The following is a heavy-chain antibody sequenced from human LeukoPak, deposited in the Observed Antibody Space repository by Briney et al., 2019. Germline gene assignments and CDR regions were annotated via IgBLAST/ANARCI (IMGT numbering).Heavy chain of an antibody. Sequence: GGSLRLSCSASGFTVSSKHMRWVRQAPGEGLEWGAVIYSGGSTYYADSVKGRFTISRDNSKTTLYLQMNSLRAEDTAVYYCASSKAVDSSGWYGGWFDYWGQGTLVTVSS. J-gene: IGHJ4*02. V-gene: IGHV3-66*01. CDR3: ASSKAVDSSGWYGGWFDY. D-gene: IGHD6-19*01. CDR2: IYSGGST. CDR1: GFTVSSKH.